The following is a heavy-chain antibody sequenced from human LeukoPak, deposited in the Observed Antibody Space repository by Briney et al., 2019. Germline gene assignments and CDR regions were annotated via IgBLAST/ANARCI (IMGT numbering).Heavy chain of an antibody. J-gene: IGHJ2*01. CDR1: GFTFSSYA. CDR3: AKDRTVGASYWYFDL. V-gene: IGHV3-30-3*01. CDR2: ISYDGSNK. Sequence: GGSLRLSCAASGFTFSSYAMHWVRQAPGKGLEWVAVISYDGSNKYYADSVKGRFTISRDSSQNTLFLDMSTVRAEDTAIYYCAKDRTVGASYWYFDLWGRGTLVTVSS. D-gene: IGHD1-26*01.